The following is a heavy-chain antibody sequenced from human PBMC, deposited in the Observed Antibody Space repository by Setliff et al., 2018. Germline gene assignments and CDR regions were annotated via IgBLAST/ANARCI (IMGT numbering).Heavy chain of an antibody. CDR2: IQTSGTT. Sequence: PSETLSLTCNVSGGSMRSHYWNWIRQPPGKGLEWIGCIQTSGTTNYNPSLKSRVTISVDTSKNQFSLRLKSVTAADTAVYYCLRIRLVPHGHSWGQGTLVTVSS. D-gene: IGHD2-15*01. CDR3: LRIRLVPHGHS. CDR1: GGSMRSHY. V-gene: IGHV4-4*08. J-gene: IGHJ4*02.